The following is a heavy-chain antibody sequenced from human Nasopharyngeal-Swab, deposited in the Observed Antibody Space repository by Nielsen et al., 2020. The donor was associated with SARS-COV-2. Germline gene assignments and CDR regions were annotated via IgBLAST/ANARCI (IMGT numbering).Heavy chain of an antibody. CDR2: INQDGSEK. V-gene: IGHV3-7*03. CDR1: GFTFSSYW. Sequence: GGSLRLSCAASGFTFSSYWMTWVRQAPGKGLEWVANINQDGSEKYYVDSVKGRFTISRDNAKNSLYLQMNSLRAEDTALYYCAKDKYSGTYYIFDYWGQGTLVTVSS. CDR3: AKDKYSGTYYIFDY. J-gene: IGHJ4*02. D-gene: IGHD1-26*01.